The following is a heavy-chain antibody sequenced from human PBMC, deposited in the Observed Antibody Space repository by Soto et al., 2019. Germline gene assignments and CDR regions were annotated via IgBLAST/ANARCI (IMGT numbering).Heavy chain of an antibody. V-gene: IGHV3-21*01. CDR1: GFIFSSKT. CDR3: ARDSSLDY. CDR2: ISSSSSYI. J-gene: IGHJ4*02. D-gene: IGHD2-2*01. Sequence: ESGGGLVKPGGSLRLSCAASGFIFSSKTMNWVRQAPGKGLEWVSSISSSSSYIYYADSVKGRFTISRDNAKNSLYLQMNSLRVEDTAVYYCARDSSLDYWGQGTLVTVSS.